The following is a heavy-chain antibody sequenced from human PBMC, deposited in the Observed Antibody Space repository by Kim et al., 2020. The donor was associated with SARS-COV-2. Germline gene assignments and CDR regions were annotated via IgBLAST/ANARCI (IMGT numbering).Heavy chain of an antibody. D-gene: IGHD4-17*01. Sequence: SETLSLTCTVSGGSISSSSYYWGWIRQPPGKGLEWIGSIYYSGSTYYNPSLKSRVTISVDTSKNQFSLKLSSVTAADTAVYYCARLPRYGDYDYWGQGTLVTVSS. V-gene: IGHV4-39*01. CDR1: GGSISSSSYY. J-gene: IGHJ4*02. CDR3: ARLPRYGDYDY. CDR2: IYYSGST.